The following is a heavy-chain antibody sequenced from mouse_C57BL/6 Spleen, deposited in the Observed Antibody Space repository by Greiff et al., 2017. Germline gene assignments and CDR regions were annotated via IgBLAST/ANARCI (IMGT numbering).Heavy chain of an antibody. CDR3: AREGIAEVDY. D-gene: IGHD6-1*01. Sequence: VQLQQSGPELVKPGASVKISCKASGYAFSSSWMNWVKQRPGKGLEWIGRIYPGDGDTNYNGKFKGKATLTADKSSSTAYMQLSSLTSEDSAVYFCAREGIAEVDYWGQGTTLTVSS. J-gene: IGHJ2*01. CDR1: GYAFSSSW. V-gene: IGHV1-82*01. CDR2: IYPGDGDT.